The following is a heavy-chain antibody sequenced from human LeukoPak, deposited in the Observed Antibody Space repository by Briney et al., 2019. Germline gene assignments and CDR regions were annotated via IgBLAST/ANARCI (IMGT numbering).Heavy chain of an antibody. CDR3: ARGASSVVVPAAITWFDP. D-gene: IGHD2-2*01. V-gene: IGHV4-31*03. CDR1: GGSISSGGYY. CDR2: IYYSGST. J-gene: IGHJ5*02. Sequence: SETLSLTCTVSGGSISSGGYYWSWIRQHPGKGLEWIGYIYYSGSTYYNPSLKSRVTISVDTSKNQFSLKLSSVTAADTAVYYCARGASSVVVPAAITWFDPWGQGTLVTVSS.